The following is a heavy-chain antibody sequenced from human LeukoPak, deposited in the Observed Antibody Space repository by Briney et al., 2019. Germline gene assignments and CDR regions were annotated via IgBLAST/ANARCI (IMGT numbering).Heavy chain of an antibody. J-gene: IGHJ5*02. Sequence: GGSLRLSCAASGFTFSSYWMHWVRQAPGKELVWVSRINTDGSSTSYADSVKGRFTISRDNSKNTLYLQMNSLRAEDTAVYYCARDRITIFGVVAMGDWFDPWGQGTLVTVSS. CDR3: ARDRITIFGVVAMGDWFDP. CDR1: GFTFSSYW. CDR2: INTDGSST. V-gene: IGHV3-74*01. D-gene: IGHD3-3*01.